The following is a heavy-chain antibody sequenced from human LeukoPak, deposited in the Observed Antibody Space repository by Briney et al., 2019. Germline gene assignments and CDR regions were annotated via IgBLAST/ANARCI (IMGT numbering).Heavy chain of an antibody. V-gene: IGHV3-74*01. Sequence: PGGSLRLSCAASGFTLSYYWMHWVRQAPGKGLVWFSCSNGDGSSTNYADSVKGRFTISRDNAKNTLYLEMNSLRAEDTAVYYCTRDPRNKGFDPWGQGTLVTVSS. D-gene: IGHD1/OR15-1a*01. CDR1: GFTLSYYW. CDR2: SNGDGSST. J-gene: IGHJ5*02. CDR3: TRDPRNKGFDP.